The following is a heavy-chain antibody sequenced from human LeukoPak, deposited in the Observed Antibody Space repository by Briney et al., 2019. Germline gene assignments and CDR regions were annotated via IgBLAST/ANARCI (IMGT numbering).Heavy chain of an antibody. CDR3: ARELGRNAFDV. Sequence: GASVKVSCKASGYTFADNHMYWIRQAPGQGLECMGWISPNSGVTNYAQKFQGRITMTGDTSISTGYMELSSLRPDDTAVYYCARELGRNAFDVWGQGTMVTVSS. CDR1: GYTFADNH. J-gene: IGHJ3*01. V-gene: IGHV1-2*02. CDR2: ISPNSGVT. D-gene: IGHD7-27*01.